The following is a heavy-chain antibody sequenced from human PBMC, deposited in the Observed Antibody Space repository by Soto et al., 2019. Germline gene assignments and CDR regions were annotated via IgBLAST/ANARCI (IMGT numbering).Heavy chain of an antibody. CDR3: ARGGYSYGRGYYYYGMDV. V-gene: IGHV1-8*01. CDR2: MNPNSGNT. D-gene: IGHD5-18*01. CDR1: GYTFTSYD. J-gene: IGHJ6*02. Sequence: GASVKVSCNASGYTFTSYDSNWLRQATGQGLELMGWMNPNSGNTGYAQKFQGRVTMTRNTSISTAYMELSSLRSEDTAVYYCARGGYSYGRGYYYYGMDVWGQGTTVTVSS.